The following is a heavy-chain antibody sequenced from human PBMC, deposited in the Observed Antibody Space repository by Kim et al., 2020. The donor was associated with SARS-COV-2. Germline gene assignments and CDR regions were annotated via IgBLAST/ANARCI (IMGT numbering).Heavy chain of an antibody. V-gene: IGHV3-23*01. J-gene: IGHJ4*02. CDR1: GFTFSSCA. Sequence: GGSLRLSCAASGFTFSSCAMSWVRQAPGKGLEWVSAIGTTGAVTFYADSVKGRFIISRDNSKSTLYLQISSLRADDTAVYYCAKDGSWGGFDSWGQGTL. CDR2: IGTTGAVT. D-gene: IGHD3-16*01. CDR3: AKDGSWGGFDS.